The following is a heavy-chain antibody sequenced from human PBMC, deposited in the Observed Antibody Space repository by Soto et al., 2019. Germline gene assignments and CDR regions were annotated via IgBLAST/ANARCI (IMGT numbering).Heavy chain of an antibody. V-gene: IGHV3-23*01. Sequence: ASVKVSCAASGFTFSSYAMSWVRQAPGKGLEWVSAISGSGGSTYYADSVKGRFTISRDNSKNTLYLQMNSLRAEDTAVYYCAKGKDGSGSYYNYYYYGMDVWGQGTTVTVSS. J-gene: IGHJ6*02. D-gene: IGHD3-10*01. CDR3: AKGKDGSGSYYNYYYYGMDV. CDR1: GFTFSSYA. CDR2: ISGSGGST.